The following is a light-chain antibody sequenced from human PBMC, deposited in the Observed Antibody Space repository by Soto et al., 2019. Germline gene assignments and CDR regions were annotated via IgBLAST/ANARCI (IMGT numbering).Light chain of an antibody. Sequence: EVVLTQSPATLSLSPGEKATLSCRASQDINTYLGWYQQKPGQPPRLLIYDASNKASGIPARFSGSGSGTDFPLTINSLEPEDFAIYYCQHRYNWPLTFGAGTKVEIK. CDR3: QHRYNWPLT. CDR1: QDINTY. CDR2: DAS. J-gene: IGKJ4*01. V-gene: IGKV3-11*01.